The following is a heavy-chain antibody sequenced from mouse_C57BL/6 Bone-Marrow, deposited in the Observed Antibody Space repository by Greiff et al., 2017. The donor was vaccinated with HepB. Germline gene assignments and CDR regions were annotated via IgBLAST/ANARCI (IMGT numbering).Heavy chain of an antibody. D-gene: IGHD3-1*01. Sequence: QVQLQQSGAEFVKPGASVKLSCKASGYTFTSYWMQWVKQRPGQGLEWIGEIDPSDSYINYNQKFKGKATLTVDTSSSTAYMQLSSLTSEDSAVYYSARRASLLSWFAYWGQGTLVTVSA. V-gene: IGHV1-50*01. J-gene: IGHJ3*01. CDR2: IDPSDSYI. CDR3: ARRASLLSWFAY. CDR1: GYTFTSYW.